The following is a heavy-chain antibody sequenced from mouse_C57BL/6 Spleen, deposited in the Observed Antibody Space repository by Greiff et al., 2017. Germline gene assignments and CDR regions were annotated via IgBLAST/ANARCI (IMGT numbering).Heavy chain of an antibody. CDR1: GYTFTRYW. V-gene: IGHV1-55*01. CDR2: IYPGSGST. Sequence: QVQLQQPGAELVKPGASVKMSCKASGYTFTRYWITWVKQRPGQGLEWIGDIYPGSGSTNYNEKFKSKATLTVDTSSRTAYMQLSSLTSEDSAVYYCANYGSSSPFAYWGQGTLVTVSA. D-gene: IGHD1-1*01. CDR3: ANYGSSSPFAY. J-gene: IGHJ3*01.